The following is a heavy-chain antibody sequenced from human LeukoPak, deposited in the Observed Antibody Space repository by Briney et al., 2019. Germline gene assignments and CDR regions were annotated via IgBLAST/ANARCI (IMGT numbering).Heavy chain of an antibody. Sequence: ASVKVSCKASGYTFTDYYMHWVRQAPGQGLEWMGWINPNSGGTNYAQKFQGRATMTRDTSISTAYMELSRLRSDDTAVYYCARTGATKYSSSGRGYYYYMDVWGKGTTVTVSS. D-gene: IGHD6-13*01. CDR1: GYTFTDYY. V-gene: IGHV1-2*02. CDR3: ARTGATKYSSSGRGYYYYMDV. J-gene: IGHJ6*03. CDR2: INPNSGGT.